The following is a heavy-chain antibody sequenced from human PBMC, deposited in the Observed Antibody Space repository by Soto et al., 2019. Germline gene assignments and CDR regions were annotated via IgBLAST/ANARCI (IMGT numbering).Heavy chain of an antibody. V-gene: IGHV3-23*03. CDR1: GVTLRSYT. D-gene: IGHD2-15*01. J-gene: IGHJ4*02. CDR2: IFSGRTDA. CDR3: ARDRQPDGIWTFAY. Sequence: PGGVVRLSCSASGVTLRSYTMDWVRLAPGKGLQCVAEIFSGRTDAAYADSKRGRFTKSRDDYENNLYLQMNSLGVDDTAVYFCARDRQPDGIWTFAYWGRGTLVTVSS.